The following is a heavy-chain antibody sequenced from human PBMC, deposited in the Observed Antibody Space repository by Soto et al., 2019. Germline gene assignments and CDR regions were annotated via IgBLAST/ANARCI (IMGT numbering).Heavy chain of an antibody. V-gene: IGHV1-69*13. D-gene: IGHD6-19*01. Sequence: GASVKVSCKASGGTFSSYAISWVRQAPGQGLEWMGGIIPIFGTANYAQKFQGRVTITADASTSTAYMELRSLRSDDTAVYYCARGIGGSGWSKYYYGMDVWGQGTTVTVSS. CDR1: GGTFSSYA. CDR2: IIPIFGTA. J-gene: IGHJ6*02. CDR3: ARGIGGSGWSKYYYGMDV.